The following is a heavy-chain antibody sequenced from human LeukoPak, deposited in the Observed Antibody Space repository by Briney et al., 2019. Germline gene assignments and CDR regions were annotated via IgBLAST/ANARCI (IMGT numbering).Heavy chain of an antibody. CDR2: ISSSSSYI. J-gene: IGHJ1*01. Sequence: GGSLRLSCAASGFTFSSYSMNWVRQAPGKGLEWVSLISSSSSYIYYADSVKGRFTISRDNAKNSLYLQINSLRVEDTAVYYCARESRQTFEHWGQGTLVTVSS. V-gene: IGHV3-21*01. CDR1: GFTFSSYS. CDR3: ARESRQTFEH.